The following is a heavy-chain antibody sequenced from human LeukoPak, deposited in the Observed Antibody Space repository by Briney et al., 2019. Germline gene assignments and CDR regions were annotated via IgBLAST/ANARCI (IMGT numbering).Heavy chain of an antibody. CDR1: GYTFTGYY. CDR3: ARRGLYCSSTSCYLDY. Sequence: ASVKVSCKASGYTFTGYYMHWVRQAPGQGLEWMGWINPNSGGINYAQKFQGRVTMTRDTSVSTAYMELSRLRSDDTAVYYCARRGLYCSSTSCYLDYWGQGTLVTVSS. CDR2: INPNSGGI. V-gene: IGHV1-2*02. J-gene: IGHJ4*02. D-gene: IGHD2-2*01.